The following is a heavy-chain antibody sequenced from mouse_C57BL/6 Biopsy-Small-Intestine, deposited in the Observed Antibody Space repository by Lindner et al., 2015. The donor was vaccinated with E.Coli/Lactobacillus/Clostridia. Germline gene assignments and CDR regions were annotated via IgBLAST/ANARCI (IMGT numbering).Heavy chain of an antibody. CDR1: GGTFSSYA. CDR2: IIPILDVT. D-gene: IGHD1-1*02. CDR3: AASWVGGGFVDY. Sequence: SVKVSCKASGGTFSSYAINWVRQAPGQGLEWMGRIIPILDVTNNAQKFQGRVTITADKSTSTAYMELNSLKSEDTAVYYCAASWVGGGFVDYWGQGTLVTVSS. V-gene: IGHV1-74*01. J-gene: IGHJ4*01.